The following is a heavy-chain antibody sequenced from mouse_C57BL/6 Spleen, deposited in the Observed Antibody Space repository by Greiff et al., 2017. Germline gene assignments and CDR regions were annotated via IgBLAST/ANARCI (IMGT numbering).Heavy chain of an antibody. CDR1: GYTFTSYW. CDR2: IYPGSGST. CDR3: ARNYGTPYYFDY. V-gene: IGHV1-55*01. J-gene: IGHJ2*01. D-gene: IGHD1-1*01. Sequence: QVQLQQPGAELVKPGASVKMSCKASGYTFTSYWITWVKQSPGQGLEWIGDIYPGSGSTNYNEKFKSKATLTVDTSSSTAYMQLSSLTSEDSAVYYCARNYGTPYYFDYWGQGTTLTVSS.